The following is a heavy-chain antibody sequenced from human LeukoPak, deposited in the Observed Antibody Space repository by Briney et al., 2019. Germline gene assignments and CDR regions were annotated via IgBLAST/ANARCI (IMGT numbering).Heavy chain of an antibody. Sequence: ASVKVSCKASGYTFTSYGISWVRQAPGQGLEWMGWISAYNGNTNYAQKLQGRVTMTRNTSISTAYMELSSLRSEDTAVYYCARAGIQLGDMDVWGKGTTVTISS. V-gene: IGHV1-18*01. CDR2: ISAYNGNT. CDR3: ARAGIQLGDMDV. D-gene: IGHD5-18*01. CDR1: GYTFTSYG. J-gene: IGHJ6*03.